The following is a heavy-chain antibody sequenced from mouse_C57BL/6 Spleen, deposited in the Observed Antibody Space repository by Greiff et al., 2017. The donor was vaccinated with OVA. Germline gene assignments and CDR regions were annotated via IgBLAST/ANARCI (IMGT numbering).Heavy chain of an antibody. CDR3: AREGYYSNYNYAMDY. CDR1: GFTFSSYA. CDR2: ISDGGSYT. Sequence: EVQLVESGGGLVKPGGSLKLSCAASGFTFSSYAMSWVRQTPEKRLEWVATISDGGSYTYYPDNVKGRFTISRDNAKNNLYLQMSHLKSEDTAMYYCAREGYYSNYNYAMDYWGQGTSVTVSS. J-gene: IGHJ4*01. D-gene: IGHD2-5*01. V-gene: IGHV5-4*01.